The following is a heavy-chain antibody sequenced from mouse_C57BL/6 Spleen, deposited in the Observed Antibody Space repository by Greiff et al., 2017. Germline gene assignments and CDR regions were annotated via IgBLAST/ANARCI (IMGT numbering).Heavy chain of an antibody. Sequence: VQLQQSGAELVRPGASVKLSCTASGFNIKDSYMHWVKQRPEQGLEWIGRIDPDDGDTEYAPKFQGKATMTADTSSNTAYLKLSSLTSEDTAVYYCTTLTVVDFDYWGQGTTLTVSS. J-gene: IGHJ2*01. CDR3: TTLTVVDFDY. D-gene: IGHD1-1*01. V-gene: IGHV14-1*01. CDR2: IDPDDGDT. CDR1: GFNIKDSY.